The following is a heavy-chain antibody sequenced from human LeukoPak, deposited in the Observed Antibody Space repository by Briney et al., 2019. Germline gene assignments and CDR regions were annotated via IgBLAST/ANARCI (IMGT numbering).Heavy chain of an antibody. V-gene: IGHV3-30*18. D-gene: IGHD6-19*01. CDR3: AKDRYSSGWYYFDC. CDR2: ISYDGSNK. Sequence: PGGSLRLSCAASGFTFSSYGMHWVRQAPGKGLEWVAVISYDGSNKYYADSVKGRFTISRDNSKNTLYLQMNSLRAEDTAVYYCAKDRYSSGWYYFDCWGQGTLVTVSS. CDR1: GFTFSSYG. J-gene: IGHJ4*02.